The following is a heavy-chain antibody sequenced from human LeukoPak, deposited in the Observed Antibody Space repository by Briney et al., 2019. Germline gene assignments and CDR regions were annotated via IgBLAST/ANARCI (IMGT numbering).Heavy chain of an antibody. CDR2: ISGSGGST. J-gene: IGHJ4*02. D-gene: IGHD3-10*01. Sequence: PGGSLRLSCEASGFTFSSYAMSWVRQAPGKGLEWVSVISGSGGSTYYADSVKGRFTISRDNSKNTLYLEVISLTAEDTAVYYCAKDGAWLRFGEWSQGTLVTVSS. CDR3: AKDGAWLRFGE. V-gene: IGHV3-23*01. CDR1: GFTFSSYA.